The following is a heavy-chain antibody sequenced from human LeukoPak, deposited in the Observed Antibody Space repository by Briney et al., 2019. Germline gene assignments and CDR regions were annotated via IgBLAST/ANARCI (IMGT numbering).Heavy chain of an antibody. J-gene: IGHJ4*02. CDR2: INHSGST. Sequence: PSETLSLTCAVYGGSFSGYYWSWIRQPPGKGLEWIGEINHSGSTNYNPSLKSRVTISVDTSKNQFSLKLSSVTAADTAVYYCARGWVRAVTHFDYWGQGTLVTVSS. CDR3: ARGWVRAVTHFDY. CDR1: GGSFSGYY. V-gene: IGHV4-34*01. D-gene: IGHD3-10*01.